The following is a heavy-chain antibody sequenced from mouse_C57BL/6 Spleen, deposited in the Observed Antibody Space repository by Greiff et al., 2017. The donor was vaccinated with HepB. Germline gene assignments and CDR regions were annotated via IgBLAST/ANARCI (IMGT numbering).Heavy chain of an antibody. CDR3: ARLEATVVANFDV. CDR2: IYPRSGNT. Sequence: QVQLQQSGAELARPGASVKLSCKASGYTFTSYGISWVKQRTGQGLEWIGEIYPRSGNTYYNEKFKGKATLTADKSSSTAYMALRSLTSEDSAVYFCARLEATVVANFDVWGTGTTVTVSS. CDR1: GYTFTSYG. J-gene: IGHJ1*03. D-gene: IGHD1-1*01. V-gene: IGHV1-81*01.